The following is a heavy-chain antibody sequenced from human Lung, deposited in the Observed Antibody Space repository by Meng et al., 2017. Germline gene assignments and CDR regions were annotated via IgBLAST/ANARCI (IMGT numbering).Heavy chain of an antibody. CDR1: GYNFPDYY. CDR3: ARDEDISAAGKLFGDY. CDR2: INPKSGDT. Sequence: ASVKVSCKASGYNFPDYYIHWVRRAPGQGLEWMGRINPKSGDTHYAQKFQARVTVTGDTSISTAYMELSGLRSDDTAMYYCARDEDISAAGKLFGDYWGQGTLVTVSS. D-gene: IGHD6-25*01. V-gene: IGHV1-2*06. J-gene: IGHJ4*02.